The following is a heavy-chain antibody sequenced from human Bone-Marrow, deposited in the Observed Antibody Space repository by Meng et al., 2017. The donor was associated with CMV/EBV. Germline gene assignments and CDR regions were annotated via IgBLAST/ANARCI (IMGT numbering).Heavy chain of an antibody. Sequence: CKTSGYSFMYHAIHWVRQAPGQRSEWMGWINAGNGNTKYSENFQGRVTITRETSATSVYMELSSLKSEDTAFYYCARESSGGHKFFDYWGQGSLVTVSS. J-gene: IGHJ4*02. CDR2: INAGNGNT. CDR1: GYSFMYHA. CDR3: ARESSGGHKFFDY. V-gene: IGHV1-3*01. D-gene: IGHD6-19*01.